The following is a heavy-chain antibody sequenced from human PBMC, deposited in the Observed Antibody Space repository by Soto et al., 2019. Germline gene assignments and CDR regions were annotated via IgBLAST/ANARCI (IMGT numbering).Heavy chain of an antibody. V-gene: IGHV3-9*01. J-gene: IGHJ3*02. CDR3: AKAYYDDAFDI. CDR1: GFTFDDYA. CDR2: ISWNSGSI. Sequence: EVQLVESGGCLVQPGRSLRLSCAASGFTFDDYAMHWVRQAPGKGLEWVSGISWNSGSIGYADSVKGRFTISRDNAKNSLYLQMNSLRAEDTALYYCAKAYYDDAFDIWGQGTMVTVSS. D-gene: IGHD3-22*01.